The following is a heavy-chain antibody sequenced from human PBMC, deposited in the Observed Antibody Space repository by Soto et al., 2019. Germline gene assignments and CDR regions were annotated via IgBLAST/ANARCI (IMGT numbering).Heavy chain of an antibody. J-gene: IGHJ4*02. V-gene: IGHV4-39*01. Sequence: SETLSLTCTVSGGSISSSSYYWGWIRQPPGKGLEWIGSIYYSGSTYYNPSLKSRVTISVDTSKNQFSLKLSSVTAADTAVYYCARRGSGSYSDHWGQGTLFTVSS. CDR3: ARRGSGSYSDH. CDR1: GGSISSSSYY. D-gene: IGHD3-10*01. CDR2: IYYSGST.